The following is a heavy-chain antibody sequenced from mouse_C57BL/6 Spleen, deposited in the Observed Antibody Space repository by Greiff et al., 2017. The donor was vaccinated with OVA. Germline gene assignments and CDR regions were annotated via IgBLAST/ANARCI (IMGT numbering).Heavy chain of an antibody. CDR2: IRSKSNNYAT. V-gene: IGHV10-1*01. Sequence: EVQGVESGGGLVQPKGSLKLSCAASGFSFNTYAMNWVRQAPGKGLEWVARIRSKSNNYATYYADSVKDRFTISRDDSESMLYLQMNNLKTEDTAMYYCVRRSSGYFDVWGTGTTVTVSS. CDR1: GFSFNTYA. D-gene: IGHD1-1*01. CDR3: VRRSSGYFDV. J-gene: IGHJ1*03.